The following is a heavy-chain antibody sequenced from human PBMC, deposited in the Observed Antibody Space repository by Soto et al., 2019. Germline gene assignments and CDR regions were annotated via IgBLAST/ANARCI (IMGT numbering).Heavy chain of an antibody. J-gene: IGHJ1*01. D-gene: IGHD5-18*01. CDR2: IIPIFGTA. Sequence: SWVRQAPGQWLELMGGIIPIFGTANYAQKFQGRVTITADESTSTAYMELSSLRSEDTAVYYCASRVTAMAAYFQHWGQGTLVTVSS. V-gene: IGHV1-69*01. CDR3: ASRVTAMAAYFQH.